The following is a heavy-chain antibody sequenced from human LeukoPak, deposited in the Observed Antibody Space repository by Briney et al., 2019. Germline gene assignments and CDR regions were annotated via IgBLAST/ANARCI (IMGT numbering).Heavy chain of an antibody. D-gene: IGHD5-12*01. J-gene: IGHJ6*03. Sequence: SVKVSCKASGGTFSSYAISWVRQAPGQGLEWMGGIVPIFGTANYAQKFQGRVTITTDESTSTAYMELSSLRSEDTAVYYCAGQMLRSGYAEDRYYYYYYMDVWGKGTTVTVSS. CDR1: GGTFSSYA. V-gene: IGHV1-69*05. CDR3: AGQMLRSGYAEDRYYYYYYMDV. CDR2: IVPIFGTA.